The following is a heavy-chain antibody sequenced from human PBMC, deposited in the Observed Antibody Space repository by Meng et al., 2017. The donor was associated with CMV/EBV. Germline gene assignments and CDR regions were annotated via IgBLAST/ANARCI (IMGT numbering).Heavy chain of an antibody. V-gene: IGHV1-18*04. J-gene: IGHJ4*02. CDR3: ARRGGLQYFIKEGGDCYFDY. Sequence: ASVKVSCKASGFNLNTNGISWVRQAPGQGLEWMGWVSVYNGGANLAQKFQDRVTMTTDKSTSTAYMEVRSLTSDDTAVYYCARRGGLQYFIKEGGDCYFDYWGQGTLVTVSS. CDR2: VSVYNGGA. CDR1: GFNLNTNG. D-gene: IGHD4-11*01.